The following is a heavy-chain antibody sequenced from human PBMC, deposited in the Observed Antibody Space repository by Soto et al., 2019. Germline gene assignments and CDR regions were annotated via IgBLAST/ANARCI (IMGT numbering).Heavy chain of an antibody. J-gene: IGHJ5*02. D-gene: IGHD6-19*01. Sequence: EVPLVESGGGLVQPGGSLRLSCAASGFTFSSYSMNWVRQAPGKGLEWVSYISSSSSTIYYADSVKGRFTISRDNAKNSLYLQMNSLRAEDTAVYYCARGEYTSGWYNWFDPWGQGTLVTVSS. CDR3: ARGEYTSGWYNWFDP. CDR2: ISSSSSTI. V-gene: IGHV3-48*01. CDR1: GFTFSSYS.